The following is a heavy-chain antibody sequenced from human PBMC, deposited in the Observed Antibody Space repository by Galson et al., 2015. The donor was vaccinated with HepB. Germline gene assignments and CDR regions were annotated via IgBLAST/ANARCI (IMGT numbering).Heavy chain of an antibody. V-gene: IGHV3-11*01. J-gene: IGHJ6*03. D-gene: IGHD3-3*01. CDR3: ARDVLRFVEWPRDTNLGDDYYYHFMDV. Sequence: SLRLSCAASGFNFSDYYMSWIRQGPGKGLEWVSSISSSGGVTDYRDSVKGRFTISRDTVENSVYLQMNSLRDDDTAVYYCARDVLRFVEWPRDTNLGDDYYYHFMDVWGKGTTVTVSS. CDR1: GFNFSDYY. CDR2: ISSSGGVT.